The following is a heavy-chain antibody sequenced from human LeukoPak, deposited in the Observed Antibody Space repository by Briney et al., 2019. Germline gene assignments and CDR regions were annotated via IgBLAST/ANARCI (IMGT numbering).Heavy chain of an antibody. J-gene: IGHJ3*02. CDR1: GFTFSTYW. Sequence: GGSLRLSCAASGFTFSTYWMHWVRQSPGKGLVWVSRINMDGTTISYAGSVEGRFTISRDNAKNTLYLQMNSLRAEDTAVYYCAKDRDYGGTSGAFDIWGQGTMVTVSS. CDR2: INMDGTTI. D-gene: IGHD4-23*01. CDR3: AKDRDYGGTSGAFDI. V-gene: IGHV3-74*01.